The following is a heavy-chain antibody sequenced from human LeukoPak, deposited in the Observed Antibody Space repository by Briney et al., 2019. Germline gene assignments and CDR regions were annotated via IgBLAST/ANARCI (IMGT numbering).Heavy chain of an antibody. Sequence: PSETLSLTCTVSGGSISGSNYFWGWIRQPPGKGLEWIGSIHYAGRTSYNPSLKSRVTISVDTSKNQFSLKLSSVTAADTAVYHCARPCGANWGWGQGTLVTVSS. D-gene: IGHD4/OR15-4a*01. J-gene: IGHJ4*02. CDR2: IHYAGRT. CDR1: GGSISGSNYF. CDR3: ARPCGANWG. V-gene: IGHV4-39*01.